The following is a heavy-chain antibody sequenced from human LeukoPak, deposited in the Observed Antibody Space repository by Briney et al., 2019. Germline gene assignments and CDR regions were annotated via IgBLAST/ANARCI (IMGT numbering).Heavy chain of an antibody. CDR3: ARVGLRFLGWLSPDYYYYYYMDV. CDR1: GYTFTGYY. D-gene: IGHD3-3*01. V-gene: IGHV1-2*02. J-gene: IGHJ6*03. Sequence: GASVKVSCKASGYTFTGYYMHWVRQAPGQGLEWMGWINPNSGGTNYAQKFQGRVTMTRDTSISTAYMELSRLRSDDTAVYYCARVGLRFLGWLSPDYYYYYYMDVWGKGTTVTVSS. CDR2: INPNSGGT.